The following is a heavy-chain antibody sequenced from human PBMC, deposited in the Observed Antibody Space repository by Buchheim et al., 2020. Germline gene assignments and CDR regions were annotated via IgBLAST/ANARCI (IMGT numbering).Heavy chain of an antibody. CDR3: ARGYYDSSGYYDY. J-gene: IGHJ4*02. CDR1: GGSISSYY. V-gene: IGHV4-59*01. Sequence: QVQLQESGPGLVKPSETLSLTCTVSGGSISSYYWSWIRQPPGKGLEWIGYIYYSGSTNYNPSLKSRVTISVDTSKNQFSLKLSSVTAADTAVYYCARGYYDSSGYYDYWGQGTL. D-gene: IGHD3-22*01. CDR2: IYYSGST.